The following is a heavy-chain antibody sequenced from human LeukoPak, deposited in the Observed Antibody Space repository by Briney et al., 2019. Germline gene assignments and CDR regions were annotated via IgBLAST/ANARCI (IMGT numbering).Heavy chain of an antibody. Sequence: PGGSLRLSCAASGFTFSSYGMHWVRQAPGKGLEWVAVISYDGSNKYYADSVKGRFTISRDNAKNSLYLQMNSLRAEDTAVYYCARDAPGYSYGDYWGQGTLVTVSS. J-gene: IGHJ4*02. CDR2: ISYDGSNK. CDR1: GFTFSSYG. CDR3: ARDAPGYSYGDY. D-gene: IGHD5-18*01. V-gene: IGHV3-30*03.